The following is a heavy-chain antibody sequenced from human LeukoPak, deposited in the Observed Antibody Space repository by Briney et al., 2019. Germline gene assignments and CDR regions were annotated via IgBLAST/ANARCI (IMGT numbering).Heavy chain of an antibody. J-gene: IGHJ4*02. Sequence: PSETLSLTCTVSGDSISSYYWSWIRQPPGKGLEWIGYIYYSGSTNYNPSLKSRVTISVDTSKNQFSLKLSSVTAADTAVYYCARVGYCSGGSCYSSPLFDYWGQGTLVTVSS. D-gene: IGHD2-15*01. CDR2: IYYSGST. CDR1: GDSISSYY. V-gene: IGHV4-59*01. CDR3: ARVGYCSGGSCYSSPLFDY.